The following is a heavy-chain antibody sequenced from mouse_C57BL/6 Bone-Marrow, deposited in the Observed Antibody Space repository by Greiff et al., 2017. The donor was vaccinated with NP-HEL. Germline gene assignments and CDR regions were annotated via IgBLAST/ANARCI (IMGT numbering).Heavy chain of an antibody. D-gene: IGHD1-1*01. CDR3: ARVTTVVPYFDY. V-gene: IGHV1-69*01. CDR2: IDPSDSYT. CDR1: GYTFTSYW. J-gene: IGHJ2*01. Sequence: QVQLQQPGAELVMPGASVKLSCKASGYTFTSYWMHWVKQRPGQGLEWIGAIDPSDSYTNYNQKFKGKSTLTVDKSSSTAYMQLSSLTSEDSAVYYCARVTTVVPYFDYWGQGTTLTVSS.